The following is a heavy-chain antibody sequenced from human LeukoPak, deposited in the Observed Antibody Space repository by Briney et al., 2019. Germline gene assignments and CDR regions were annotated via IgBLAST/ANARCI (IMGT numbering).Heavy chain of an antibody. CDR1: KFRFSDYG. Sequence: GGSLRLSCSASKFRFSDYGMHWVRQAPGKGLEWVAFIRYDGTKTNYAESVRGRFTISRDNSKDTLYLQMNSLRADDTAVFYCAKDGVILAPGESWYMDVWGSGTPVTVSS. V-gene: IGHV3-30*02. CDR3: AKDGVILAPGESWYMDV. CDR2: IRYDGTKT. D-gene: IGHD3-10*01. J-gene: IGHJ6*03.